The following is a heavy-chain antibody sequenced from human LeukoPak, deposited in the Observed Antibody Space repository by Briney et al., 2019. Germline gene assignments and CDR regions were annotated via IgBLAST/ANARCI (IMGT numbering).Heavy chain of an antibody. CDR2: ISAYNGNT. V-gene: IGHV1-18*01. D-gene: IGHD2-2*01. CDR1: GYTFTSYG. CDR3: ARDPIPAGRRNQLLTEYFQH. J-gene: IGHJ1*01. Sequence: ASVKVSCKASGYTFTSYGISWVRQAPGQGLEWMGWISAYNGNTNYAQKLQGRVTMTTDTSTSTAYMELRSLRSDDTAVYYCARDPIPAGRRNQLLTEYFQHWGQGTLVTVSS.